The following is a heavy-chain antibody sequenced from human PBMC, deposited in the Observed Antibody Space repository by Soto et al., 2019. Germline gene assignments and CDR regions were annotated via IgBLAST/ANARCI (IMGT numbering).Heavy chain of an antibody. CDR1: GFTFNIYA. Sequence: QAQLVESGGGVVQPGRSLRLSCAASGFTFNIYALHWVRQAPGKGLEWVAVISFDGTKKYYSDSVKGRFTISRDNLKNTLYLKMNNLRVEDAALYFCAREDDYGYRYINYGLDVWGQGTTVTVSS. J-gene: IGHJ6*02. D-gene: IGHD4-17*01. CDR3: AREDDYGYRYINYGLDV. CDR2: ISFDGTKK. V-gene: IGHV3-30-3*01.